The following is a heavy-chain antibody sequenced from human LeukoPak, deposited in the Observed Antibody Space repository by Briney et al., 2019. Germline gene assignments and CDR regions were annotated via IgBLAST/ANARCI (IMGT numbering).Heavy chain of an antibody. V-gene: IGHV5-51*01. Sequence: PGESLQISCKGSGYSFTSYWIGWVRQLPGKGLEWMGIIYPGDSDTRYSPSFQGQATISADKSISTAYLQWSSLKASDTAMYYCARSRIYYDSSGYRYYFDYWGQGTLVTVSS. CDR3: ARSRIYYDSSGYRYYFDY. D-gene: IGHD3-22*01. J-gene: IGHJ4*02. CDR2: IYPGDSDT. CDR1: GYSFTSYW.